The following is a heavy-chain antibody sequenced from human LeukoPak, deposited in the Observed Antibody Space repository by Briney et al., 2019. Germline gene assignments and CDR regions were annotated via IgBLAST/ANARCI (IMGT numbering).Heavy chain of an antibody. D-gene: IGHD6-13*01. Sequence: GGSLRLSCAASGFTFGSYAMTWVRQAPGEGLEWVANIKQDGSEKYYVDSVKGRFTISRDNAKNSLYLQMNSLRAEDTAVYYCARDPPLIAAAGSRYFQHWGQGTLVTVSS. V-gene: IGHV3-7*01. CDR1: GFTFGSYA. J-gene: IGHJ1*01. CDR2: IKQDGSEK. CDR3: ARDPPLIAAAGSRYFQH.